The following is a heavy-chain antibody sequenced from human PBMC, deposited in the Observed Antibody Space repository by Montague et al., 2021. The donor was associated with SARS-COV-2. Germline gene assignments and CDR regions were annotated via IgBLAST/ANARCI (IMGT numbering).Heavy chain of an antibody. D-gene: IGHD3-22*01. J-gene: IGHJ5*02. V-gene: IGHV3-13*01. CDR2: IGTAGDT. CDR3: ARGYYDSSGYFNWFDP. Sequence: SLRLSCAASGFTFSSYDMHWVRQATGKGLEWVSAIGTAGDTYYPGSVTGRFTISRENAKNSLYLQMNSLRAGDTAVYYCARGYYDSSGYFNWFDPWGQGTLVTVSS. CDR1: GFTFSSYD.